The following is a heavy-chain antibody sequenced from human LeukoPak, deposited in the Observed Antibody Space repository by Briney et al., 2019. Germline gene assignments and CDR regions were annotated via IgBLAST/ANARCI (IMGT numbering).Heavy chain of an antibody. V-gene: IGHV4-61*01. CDR2: IYYSGST. J-gene: IGHJ4*02. Sequence: PSETLSLTCTVSGGSISSSSYYWGWIRQPPGKGLEWIGYIYYSGSTNYNPSLKSRVTISVDTSKNQFSLKLSSVTAADTAVYYCARDLGGGIDYWGQGTLVTVSS. D-gene: IGHD4-23*01. CDR1: GGSISSSSYY. CDR3: ARDLGGGIDY.